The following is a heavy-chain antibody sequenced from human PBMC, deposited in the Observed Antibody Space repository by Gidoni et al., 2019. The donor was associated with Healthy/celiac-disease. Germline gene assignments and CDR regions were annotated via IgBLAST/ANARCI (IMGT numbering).Heavy chain of an antibody. V-gene: IGHV3-23*01. CDR3: ASRQDVVVASTFDY. Sequence: VQLLASGGGLVQPGGSLSLSCAASALTFRSYAMSWVRQGPGKGRAWVAAMSGSGGSTNYADTVKGRFTISRDNSKNTLYLQMTSLRAEDTAVYYCASRQDVVVASTFDYWGQGTLVTVSS. J-gene: IGHJ4*02. CDR2: MSGSGGST. D-gene: IGHD2-15*01. CDR1: ALTFRSYA.